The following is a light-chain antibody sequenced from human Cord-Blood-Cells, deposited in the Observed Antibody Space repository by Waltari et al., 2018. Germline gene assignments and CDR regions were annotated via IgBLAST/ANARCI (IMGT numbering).Light chain of an antibody. Sequence: IQLTHSSSSLPASVGDRVTTTCRASQVISSYLAWYQQKPGKATKLLIYAASTLQSGVPSRLGGSGSGTDFTLTISSLQPEDFATYFCQQLNSYPFTFGPGTKVDI. J-gene: IGKJ3*01. V-gene: IGKV1-9*01. CDR1: QVISSY. CDR3: QQLNSYPFT. CDR2: AAS.